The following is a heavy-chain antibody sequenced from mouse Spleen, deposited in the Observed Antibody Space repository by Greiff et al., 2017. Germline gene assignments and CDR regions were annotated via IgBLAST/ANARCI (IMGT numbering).Heavy chain of an antibody. Sequence: EVHLVESGGGLVKPGGSLKLSCAASGFTFSSYAMSWVRQTPEKRLEWVAAINSNGGSTYYPDTVKDRFTISRDNAKNTLYLQMSSLRSEDTALYYCARLGEEAWFAYWGQGTLVTVSA. CDR3: ARLGEEAWFAY. CDR1: GFTFSSYA. CDR2: INSNGGST. J-gene: IGHJ3*01. D-gene: IGHD4-1*01. V-gene: IGHV5-6-2*01.